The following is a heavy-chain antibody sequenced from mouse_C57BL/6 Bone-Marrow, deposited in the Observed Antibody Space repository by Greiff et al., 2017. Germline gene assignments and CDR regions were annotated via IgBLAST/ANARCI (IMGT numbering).Heavy chain of an antibody. V-gene: IGHV1-80*01. CDR3: ARSPPYYYGSSPFAY. J-gene: IGHJ3*01. CDR1: GYAFSSYW. CDR2: IYPGDGDT. D-gene: IGHD1-1*01. Sequence: QVHVKQSGAELVKPGASVKISCKASGYAFSSYWMNWVKQRPGKGLEWIGQIYPGDGDTNYNGKFKGKATLTADKSSSTAYMQLSSLTSEDSAVYFCARSPPYYYGSSPFAYWGQGTLVTVSA.